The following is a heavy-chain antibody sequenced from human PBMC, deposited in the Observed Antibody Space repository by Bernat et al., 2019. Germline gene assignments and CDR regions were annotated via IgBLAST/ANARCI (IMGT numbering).Heavy chain of an antibody. D-gene: IGHD2-21*02. CDR2: IYNGGAT. Sequence: EVQVLTSGGGLVQPGESLRLSCAASGLTVGDHHMNWVRQATGKGLEWVAGIYNGGATYYADAVQGRFTIYRDSSKNTVYIQMSGLRAEETAVYYCSGYGGNSVWDQGTRVTF. V-gene: IGHV3-66*01. CDR1: GLTVGDHH. J-gene: IGHJ4*02. CDR3: SGYGGNSV.